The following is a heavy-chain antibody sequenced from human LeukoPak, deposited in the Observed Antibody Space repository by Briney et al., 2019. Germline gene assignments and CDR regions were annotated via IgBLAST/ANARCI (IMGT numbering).Heavy chain of an antibody. V-gene: IGHV3-7*01. Sequence: QSGGSLRLSCVASGFTFSSYWMSWVRQAPGKGLEWVANIKQDGSEKYYVDSVKGRFTISRDNAKNLLYLQMDSLRVEDTAVYYCARDFFHSSESRPFDYWGQGTLVTVSS. CDR1: GFTFSSYW. CDR3: ARDFFHSSESRPFDY. CDR2: IKQDGSEK. D-gene: IGHD3-22*01. J-gene: IGHJ4*02.